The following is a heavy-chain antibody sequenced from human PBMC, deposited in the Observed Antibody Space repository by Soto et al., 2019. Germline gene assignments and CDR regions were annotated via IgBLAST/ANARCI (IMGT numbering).Heavy chain of an antibody. Sequence: PGGSLRLSCAASGFTFSSYAMHWVRQAPGKGLEWVAVISYDGSNKYYADSVKGRFTISRDNSKNTLYLQMNSLRAEDTAVYYCARGEYSSSDAFDIWGQGTIVTVSS. CDR1: GFTFSSYA. J-gene: IGHJ3*02. D-gene: IGHD6-6*01. CDR3: ARGEYSSSDAFDI. V-gene: IGHV3-30-3*01. CDR2: ISYDGSNK.